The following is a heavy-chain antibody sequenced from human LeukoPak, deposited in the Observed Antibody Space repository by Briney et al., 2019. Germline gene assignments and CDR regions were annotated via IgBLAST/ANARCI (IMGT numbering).Heavy chain of an antibody. Sequence: SVKVFCKASGGTFSSYAFSWVRQAPGQGLEWMGRIIPIFGTANYAQKFQGRVTITTDESTSTAYMELSSLRSEDTAVYYCASYGSGSYFDYWGQGTLVTVSS. CDR1: GGTFSSYA. D-gene: IGHD3-10*01. CDR3: ASYGSGSYFDY. CDR2: IIPIFGTA. V-gene: IGHV1-69*05. J-gene: IGHJ4*02.